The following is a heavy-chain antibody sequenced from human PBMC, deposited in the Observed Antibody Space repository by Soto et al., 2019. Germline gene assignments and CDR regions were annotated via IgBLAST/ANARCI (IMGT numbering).Heavy chain of an antibody. J-gene: IGHJ5*02. Sequence: GGSLRLSCAASGFMFSDYAMTWARQAPGKELEWVSGLLRPGRSTYYADSVKGRFTISGDTSANTVYLQMDSLRAEDTAVYYCAKDAIAKDGIWLTDSWGQGTVVTSPQ. CDR2: LLRPGRST. CDR1: GFMFSDYA. V-gene: IGHV3-23*01. CDR3: AKDAIAKDGIWLTDS. D-gene: IGHD3-3*02.